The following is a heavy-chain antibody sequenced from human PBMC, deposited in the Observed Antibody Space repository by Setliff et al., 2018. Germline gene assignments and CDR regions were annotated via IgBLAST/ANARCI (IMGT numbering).Heavy chain of an antibody. D-gene: IGHD2-15*01. Sequence: SVKVSCKAAGYTFVSYGLSWVRQAPGQGLEWMGGIIPIFGTANYAQKFQGRVTITADESTSTAYMELSSLRSEDTAVYYCARNTLGPDIVVVVAATPNAFDIWGQGTMVTVSS. CDR1: GYTFVSYG. V-gene: IGHV1-69*13. CDR3: ARNTLGPDIVVVVAATPNAFDI. J-gene: IGHJ3*02. CDR2: IIPIFGTA.